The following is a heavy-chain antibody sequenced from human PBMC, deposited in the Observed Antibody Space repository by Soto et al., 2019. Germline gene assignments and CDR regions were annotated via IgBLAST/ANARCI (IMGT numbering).Heavy chain of an antibody. J-gene: IGHJ3*02. CDR1: GGSFSGYY. CDR2: INHSGST. V-gene: IGHV4-34*01. D-gene: IGHD3-10*01. CDR3: ARESQVRGIIITEYAFDI. Sequence: QVQLQQWGAGLLKPSETLSLTCAVYGGSFSGYYWSWIRQPPGKGLEWIGEINHSGSTNYNPSLKSRVTISVDTSKNQFSLKLSSVTAADTAVYYCARESQVRGIIITEYAFDIWGQGTMVTVSS.